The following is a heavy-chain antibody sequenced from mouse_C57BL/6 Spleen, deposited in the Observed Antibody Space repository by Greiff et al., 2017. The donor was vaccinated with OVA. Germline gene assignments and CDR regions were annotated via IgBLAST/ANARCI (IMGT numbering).Heavy chain of an antibody. D-gene: IGHD2-4*01. CDR3: ARPLYDYDRAWFAY. J-gene: IGHJ3*01. CDR1: GFTFSDYG. Sequence: EVQLVESGGGLVKPGGSLKLSCAASGFTFSDYGMHWVRQAPEKGLEWVAYISSGSSTIYYADTVKGRFTISRDNAKNTLFLQMTSLRSEDTAMYYCARPLYDYDRAWFAYWGQGTLVTVSA. CDR2: ISSGSSTI. V-gene: IGHV5-17*01.